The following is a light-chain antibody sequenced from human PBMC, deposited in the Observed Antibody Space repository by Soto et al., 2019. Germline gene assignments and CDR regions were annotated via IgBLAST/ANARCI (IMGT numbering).Light chain of an antibody. CDR1: QGVSSN. V-gene: IGKV3-11*01. CDR3: QQRSNWPPIP. J-gene: IGKJ5*01. Sequence: ELVLTQSPATLSVSPVDKGTLACRASQGVSSNLAWYQQKSGQAPRLLIYGASTRATGVPHRFSGSGSGTDFTLTISSLEPEDFAVYYCQQRSNWPPIPFGQGTRLEIK. CDR2: GAS.